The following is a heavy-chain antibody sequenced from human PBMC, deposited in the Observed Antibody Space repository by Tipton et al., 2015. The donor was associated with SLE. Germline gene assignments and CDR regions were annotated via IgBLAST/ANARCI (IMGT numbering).Heavy chain of an antibody. J-gene: IGHJ4*02. CDR2: IYYSGST. Sequence: LRLSCTVSGGSISSYYWSWIRQPPGKGLEWIGYIYYSGSTNYNPSLRGRVTTSVDTSKNQFSLKLSSVTAADTAVYYCAREWDTAMGGFDYWGQGTLVTVSS. CDR3: AREWDTAMGGFDY. V-gene: IGHV4-59*12. CDR1: GGSISSYY. D-gene: IGHD5-18*01.